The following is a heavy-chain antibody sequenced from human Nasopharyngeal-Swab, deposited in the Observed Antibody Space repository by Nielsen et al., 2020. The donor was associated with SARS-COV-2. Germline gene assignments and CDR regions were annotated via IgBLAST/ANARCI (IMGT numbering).Heavy chain of an antibody. V-gene: IGHV3-48*03. CDR1: GFTFSNYE. Sequence: GESLKISCAASGFTFSNYEMNWVRQAPGKGLEWVSYISSGGSTMYYVDSVKGRFTISRDNAKNSLYLQMNSLRAEDTALYYCAKDPSSTSNNYFDYWGQGTLVTVSS. CDR3: AKDPSSTSNNYFDY. J-gene: IGHJ4*02. CDR2: ISSGGSTM. D-gene: IGHD2-2*01.